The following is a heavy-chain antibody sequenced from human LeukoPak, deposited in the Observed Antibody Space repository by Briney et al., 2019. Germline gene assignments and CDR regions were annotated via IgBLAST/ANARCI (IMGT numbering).Heavy chain of an antibody. CDR1: GFTFRNYG. CDR3: ARAAENYGGRFDS. CDR2: ISGDAADI. D-gene: IGHD3-16*01. V-gene: IGHV3-23*01. Sequence: GGSLRLSCAASGFTFRNYGMSWVRQAPGKGLEWVSAISGDAADIFYADSAKGRFTISRDNSKNTLYLQLNSLRAEDTAVYYCARAAENYGGRFDSWGQGTLVTVSS. J-gene: IGHJ4*02.